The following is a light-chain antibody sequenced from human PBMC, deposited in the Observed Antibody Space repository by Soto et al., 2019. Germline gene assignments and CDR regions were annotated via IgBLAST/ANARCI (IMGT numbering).Light chain of an antibody. Sequence: SYELTQPPSVSVAPVKTARITCGGNNGGSKSVHGSQQKPGQAPLLVIYYDSDRPSGIPERFSGSNSGNTAPLTISRVEAGDEADYYCQVWDSSSDHVVFGGGTKLTVL. CDR3: QVWDSSSDHVV. CDR1: NGGSKS. CDR2: YDS. J-gene: IGLJ2*01. V-gene: IGLV3-21*04.